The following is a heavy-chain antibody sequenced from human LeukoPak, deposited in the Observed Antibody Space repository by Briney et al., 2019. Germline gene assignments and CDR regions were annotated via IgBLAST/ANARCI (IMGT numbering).Heavy chain of an antibody. CDR2: IYYTGST. CDR1: GGSINSGSYY. V-gene: IGHV4-39*07. Sequence: SETLSLTCSVSGGSINSGSYYWGWIRKPPGKGLEWIGSIYYTGSTYYNPSLKSRVTISVDTSKNQFSLNVSSVTAADTAMYYCARDLYLMLGLFDIWGQGTMVIVSS. D-gene: IGHD3-16*01. CDR3: ARDLYLMLGLFDI. J-gene: IGHJ3*02.